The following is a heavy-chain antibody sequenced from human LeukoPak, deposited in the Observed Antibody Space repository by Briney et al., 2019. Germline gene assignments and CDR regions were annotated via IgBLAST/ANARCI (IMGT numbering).Heavy chain of an antibody. V-gene: IGHV3-49*04. CDR3: ARGPIQLWIHNAMDV. CDR2: IRSKAYRGTT. D-gene: IGHD5-18*01. J-gene: IGHJ6*02. CDR1: GFTFGDHA. Sequence: PGGSLRLSCRGSGFTFGDHAMSWVRQAPGKGLEWVGFIRSKAYRGTTEYAASVKGRFTISRDDFASIAYPQMNSLTTEDTAVYYCARGPIQLWIHNAMDVWGQGTTVTVSS.